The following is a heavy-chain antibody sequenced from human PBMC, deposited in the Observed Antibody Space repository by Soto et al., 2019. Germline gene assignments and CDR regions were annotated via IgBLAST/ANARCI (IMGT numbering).Heavy chain of an antibody. CDR1: GFTFSTYW. J-gene: IGHJ3*02. CDR3: AREYCSGGTCYGVFHI. V-gene: IGHV3-74*01. D-gene: IGHD2-15*01. Sequence: SLRLSCAASGFTFSTYWMHWVRQAPGKGLVWVSRINSDSSNTVYADSVKGRFTISRDNAKNSVHLQMNSLRAEDTAVYYCAREYCSGGTCYGVFHIWGQGTMVTVSS. CDR2: INSDSSNT.